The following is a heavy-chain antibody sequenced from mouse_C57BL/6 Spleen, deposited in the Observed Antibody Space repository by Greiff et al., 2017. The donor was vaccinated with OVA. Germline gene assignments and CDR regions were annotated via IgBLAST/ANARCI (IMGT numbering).Heavy chain of an antibody. Sequence: EVHLVESGGGLVQPGGSLSLSCAASGFTFTDYYMSWVRQPPGKALEWLGFIRNKANGYTTEYSASVKGRFTISRDNSQSILYLQMNALRAEDSATYYCARLVYYYGSSYLDYWGQGTTLTVSS. CDR2: IRNKANGYTT. CDR3: ARLVYYYGSSYLDY. D-gene: IGHD1-1*01. V-gene: IGHV7-3*01. CDR1: GFTFTDYY. J-gene: IGHJ2*01.